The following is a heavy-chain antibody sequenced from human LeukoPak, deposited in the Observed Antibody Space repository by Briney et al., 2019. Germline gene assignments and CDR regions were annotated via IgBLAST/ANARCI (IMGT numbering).Heavy chain of an antibody. D-gene: IGHD3-9*01. J-gene: IGHJ4*02. CDR1: GGSFSGYY. Sequence: SETLSLTCAVYGGSFSGYYWSWIRQPPGKGLEWIGYIYYSGSTNYNPSLKSRVTISVDTSKNQFSLKLSSVTAADTAVYYCARGRTYDILTGYQDFDYWGQGTLVTVSS. CDR3: ARGRTYDILTGYQDFDY. V-gene: IGHV4-59*01. CDR2: IYYSGST.